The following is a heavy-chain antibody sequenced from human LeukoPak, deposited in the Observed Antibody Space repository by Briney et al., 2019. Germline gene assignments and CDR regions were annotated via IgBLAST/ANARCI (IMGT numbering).Heavy chain of an antibody. Sequence: ASVKVSCKASGYTFTSYSMHWVRQAPGQGLEWMGWINPNSGGTNYAQKFQGRVTMTRDTSISTAYMELSRLRSDDTAVYYCARPQEEDGYNYNWAFDYWGQGTLVTVSS. CDR1: GYTFTSYS. CDR3: ARPQEEDGYNYNWAFDY. CDR2: INPNSGGT. J-gene: IGHJ4*02. D-gene: IGHD5-24*01. V-gene: IGHV1-2*02.